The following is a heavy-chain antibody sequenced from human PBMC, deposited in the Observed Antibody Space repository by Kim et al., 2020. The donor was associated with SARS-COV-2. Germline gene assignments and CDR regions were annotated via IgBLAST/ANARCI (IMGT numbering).Heavy chain of an antibody. Sequence: SQTLSLTCAISGDSVSSNSASWNWIRQSPSRGLEWLGRTYYRSKWYNDYAVSVKSRITINSDTSKNHFSLQLSSVTPEDTAVYYCARDRITTLGIPFDYWGQGTLITVSS. CDR2: TYYRSKWYN. J-gene: IGHJ4*02. D-gene: IGHD3-22*01. V-gene: IGHV6-1*01. CDR3: ARDRITTLGIPFDY. CDR1: GDSVSSNSAS.